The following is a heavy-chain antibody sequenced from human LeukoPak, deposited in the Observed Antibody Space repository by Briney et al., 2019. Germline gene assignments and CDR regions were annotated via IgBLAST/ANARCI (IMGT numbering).Heavy chain of an antibody. V-gene: IGHV4-61*02. J-gene: IGHJ4*02. CDR2: IYSSGST. CDR1: GGSISSGSYF. Sequence: PSETLSLTCTVSGGSISSGSYFWSWLRQPAGKGLEWIGRIYSSGSTNYNPSLKSRVTISIDTSKNQFSLKLSSVTAADTALYYCARETCYYDAGSYLSDYWGQGTLVTVSS. D-gene: IGHD3-10*01. CDR3: ARETCYYDAGSYLSDY.